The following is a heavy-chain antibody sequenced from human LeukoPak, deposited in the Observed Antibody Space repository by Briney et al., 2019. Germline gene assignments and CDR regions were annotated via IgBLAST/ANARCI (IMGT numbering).Heavy chain of an antibody. CDR3: ARQEGGIVGPY. Sequence: SETLSLTCTVSGGSINSYFWTWIRQPAGKGLEWIGRIYTGGSTNYNPSLKSRVTMSVDTSKNQFSLKLNSVTAADTAVYYCARQEGGIVGPYWGQGTLVTVSS. CDR2: IYTGGST. J-gene: IGHJ4*02. D-gene: IGHD1-26*01. V-gene: IGHV4-4*07. CDR1: GGSINSYF.